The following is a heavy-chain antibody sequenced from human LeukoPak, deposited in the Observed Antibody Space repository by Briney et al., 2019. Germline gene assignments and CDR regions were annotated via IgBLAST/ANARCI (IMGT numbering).Heavy chain of an antibody. V-gene: IGHV3-30*03. CDR2: MSFDGSHT. D-gene: IGHD3-10*01. CDR1: GFTFSSYG. J-gene: IGHJ4*02. Sequence: GGSLRLSCAASGFTFSSYGMHWVRQAPGKGLEWVAVMSFDGSHTYYADSVKGRFTISRDNAKNSLYLQMNNLRAEDTAVYYCARDKYGSGSYSWSKRLDSWGQGTLVTVSS. CDR3: ARDKYGSGSYSWSKRLDS.